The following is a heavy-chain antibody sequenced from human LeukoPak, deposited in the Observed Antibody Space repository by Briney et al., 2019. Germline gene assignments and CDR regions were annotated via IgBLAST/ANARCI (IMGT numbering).Heavy chain of an antibody. CDR3: ARCTTGRTFGSLREIKRSREIDY. CDR1: GFTFSNYA. D-gene: IGHD1-1*01. Sequence: GGSLRLSCAASGFTFSNYAMSWVRQAPGKGLEWVSAISGSGDNTHYADSVKGRFTISRDNSKNTLYLQMNSLRAEDTAVYYCARCTTGRTFGSLREIKRSREIDYWGQGTLVTVSS. CDR2: ISGSGDNT. J-gene: IGHJ4*02. V-gene: IGHV3-23*01.